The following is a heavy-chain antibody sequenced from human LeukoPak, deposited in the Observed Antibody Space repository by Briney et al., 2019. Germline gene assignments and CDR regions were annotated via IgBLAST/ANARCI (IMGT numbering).Heavy chain of an antibody. Sequence: ASVKVSCKASGYTFTGYYMHWVRQAPGQGLEWMGWINPNSGGTNYAQKFQGRVTMTRDTSISTAYMELSRLRSDDTAVYYCARGYGGYSYDFDYWGQGTLVTVSS. J-gene: IGHJ4*02. D-gene: IGHD5-18*01. V-gene: IGHV1-2*02. CDR1: GYTFTGYY. CDR3: ARGYGGYSYDFDY. CDR2: INPNSGGT.